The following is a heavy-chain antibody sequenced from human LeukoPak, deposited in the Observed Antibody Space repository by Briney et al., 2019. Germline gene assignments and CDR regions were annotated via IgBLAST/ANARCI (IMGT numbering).Heavy chain of an antibody. J-gene: IGHJ5*02. CDR3: ASAPDGSCYDWFDP. V-gene: IGHV4-59*08. Sequence: SETLSLTCTVSGGSIISYYSSWIRQPPGKGLEGIGSASYNGDTNYNPSLKSRVPISVDTYKTQFSLKLSTVTAADTGVYYCASAPDGSCYDWFDPWGQGTLVTVSS. D-gene: IGHD3-22*01. CDR1: GGSIISYY. CDR2: ASYNGDT.